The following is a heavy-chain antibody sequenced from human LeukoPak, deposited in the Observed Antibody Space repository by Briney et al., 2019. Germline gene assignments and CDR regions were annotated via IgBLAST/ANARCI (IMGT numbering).Heavy chain of an antibody. CDR2: IIPIFGKA. V-gene: IGHV1-69*05. J-gene: IGHJ4*02. CDR1: GGTFSSYA. Sequence: GSSGTVSCKASGGTFSSYAISWVRQAPGHGLEWMGGIIPIFGKAKYAQKFQRRVTITTDESTSPAYMQLSSLRSEDTAVYYCAIPSIAAAAYFDYWGQGTLVTVSS. D-gene: IGHD6-13*01. CDR3: AIPSIAAAAYFDY.